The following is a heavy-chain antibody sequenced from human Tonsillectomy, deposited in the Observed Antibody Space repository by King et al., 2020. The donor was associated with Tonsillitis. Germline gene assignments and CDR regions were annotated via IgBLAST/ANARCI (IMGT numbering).Heavy chain of an antibody. CDR2: IYQSGTT. Sequence: VQLQESGPGLLKPSGTLSLTCAVSGGSISSRNWWGWVRQPPGKGLEGIGEIYQSGTTHSNPSLKSRGTILVDKSKNQFSLNLTSVTAADTAVYYCSKRPAAVSQYYHMDVWGKGTTVTVSS. V-gene: IGHV4-4*02. CDR3: SKRPAAVSQYYHMDV. D-gene: IGHD2-2*01. J-gene: IGHJ6*03. CDR1: GGSISSRNW.